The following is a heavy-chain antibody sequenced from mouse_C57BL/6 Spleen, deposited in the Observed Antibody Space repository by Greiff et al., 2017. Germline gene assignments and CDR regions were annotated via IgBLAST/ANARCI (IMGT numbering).Heavy chain of an antibody. Sequence: EVHLVESGGGLVKPGGSLKLSCAASGFTFSDYGMHWVRQAPEKGLEWVAYISSGSSTIYYADTVKGRFTISRDNAKNTLFLQMTSLRSEATAMYYCAKSLNWDFDYWGQGTTLTVSS. V-gene: IGHV5-17*01. D-gene: IGHD4-1*01. CDR3: AKSLNWDFDY. J-gene: IGHJ2*01. CDR1: GFTFSDYG. CDR2: ISSGSSTI.